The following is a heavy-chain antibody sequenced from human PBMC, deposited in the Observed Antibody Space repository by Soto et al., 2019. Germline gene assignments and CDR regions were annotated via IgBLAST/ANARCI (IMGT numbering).Heavy chain of an antibody. V-gene: IGHV3-7*03. CDR1: GFTFSRFW. CDR3: ANGWGFGAPHGMDV. Sequence: PGGSLRLSCAASGFTFSRFWMSWVRQAPGKGLEWVANIKQDGSVQYYLDSVKGRFTISRDNDKSSLYLQMNSLRVEDTAVYYCANGWGFGAPHGMDVWGQGTTVTVSS. J-gene: IGHJ6*02. CDR2: IKQDGSVQ. D-gene: IGHD3-10*01.